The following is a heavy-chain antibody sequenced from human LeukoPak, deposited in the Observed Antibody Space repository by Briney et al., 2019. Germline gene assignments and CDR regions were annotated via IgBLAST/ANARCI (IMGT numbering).Heavy chain of an antibody. CDR1: GGSISTYY. CDR3: ARDGSDYYSRNWFDP. CDR2: IYYSGST. Sequence: SETLSLTCTVSGGSISTYYWSWIRQPPGKGLEWIGYIYYSGSTNYNPSLKSRVIISVDTSKNQISLKLSSVTAADTAVYYCARDGSDYYSRNWFDPWGQGTLVTVSS. V-gene: IGHV4-59*01. D-gene: IGHD3-22*01. J-gene: IGHJ5*02.